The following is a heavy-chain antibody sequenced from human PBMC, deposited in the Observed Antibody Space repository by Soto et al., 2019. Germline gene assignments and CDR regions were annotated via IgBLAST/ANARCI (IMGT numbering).Heavy chain of an antibody. V-gene: IGHV1-69*02. J-gene: IGHJ6*03. Sequence: SVKVSCKASGGTFSSYTISWVRQAPGQGLEWMGRIIPILGIANYAQKFQGRVTITADKSTSTAYMELSSLRSEDTAVYYCARLAGDYSYYYYYMDVWGKGTTVTVSS. CDR3: ARLAGDYSYYYYYMDV. D-gene: IGHD4-17*01. CDR2: IIPILGIA. CDR1: GGTFSSYT.